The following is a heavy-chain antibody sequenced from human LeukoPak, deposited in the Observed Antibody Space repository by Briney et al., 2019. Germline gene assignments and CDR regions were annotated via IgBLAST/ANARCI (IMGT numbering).Heavy chain of an antibody. V-gene: IGHV1-18*01. CDR3: ASKDSSGWYEEA. D-gene: IGHD6-19*01. J-gene: IGHJ5*02. CDR1: GYTFSNYG. CDR2: ISAYNGNT. Sequence: ASVKVSCKASGYTFSNYGINWVRQAPGQGLEWMGRISAYNGNTNYAQKLQGRVTMTTDTSTSTAYMELRSLRSDDTAVYYCASKDSSGWYEEAWGQGTLVTVSS.